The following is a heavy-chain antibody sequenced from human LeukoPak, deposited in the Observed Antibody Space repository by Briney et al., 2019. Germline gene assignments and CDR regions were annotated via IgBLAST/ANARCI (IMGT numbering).Heavy chain of an antibody. V-gene: IGHV3-11*01. J-gene: IGHJ3*02. CDR1: GFTFSDYY. CDR3: ARVGYCSSTSCRRGAFDI. Sequence: GSLRLSCAASGFTFSDYYMSWIRQAPGKGLEWVSYISSSGSTIYYADSVKGRFTISRDNAKNSLYLQMNSLRAEDTAVYYCARVGYCSSTSCRRGAFDIWGQGTMVTVSS. CDR2: ISSSGSTI. D-gene: IGHD2-2*01.